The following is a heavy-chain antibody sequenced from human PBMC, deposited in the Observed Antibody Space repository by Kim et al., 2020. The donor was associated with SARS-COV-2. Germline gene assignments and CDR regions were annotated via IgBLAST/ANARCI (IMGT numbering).Heavy chain of an antibody. V-gene: IGHV4-34*01. D-gene: IGHD3-16*02. J-gene: IGHJ4*02. CDR1: GGSFSGYY. CDR2: INHSGST. CDR3: ARVPGHYYDYVWGSYRPTPWPYFDY. Sequence: SETLSLTCAVYGGSFSGYYWSWIRQPPGKGLEWIGEINHSGSTNYNPSLKSRVTISVDTSKNQFSLKLSSVTAADTAVYYCARVPGHYYDYVWGSYRPTPWPYFDYWGQGTLVTVSS.